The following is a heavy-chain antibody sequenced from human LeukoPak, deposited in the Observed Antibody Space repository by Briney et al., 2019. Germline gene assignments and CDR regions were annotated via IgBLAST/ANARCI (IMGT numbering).Heavy chain of an antibody. Sequence: GGSLRLSCAASGLTFSNSAMSWVRQAPGKGLEWVSVISGSGVNTYYADSVKGRFTISRDNSKNTLYLQMNSLRAEDTAVYYCARARGTIANCDYWGQGTLVTVSS. CDR1: GLTFSNSA. D-gene: IGHD4-17*01. V-gene: IGHV3-23*01. J-gene: IGHJ4*02. CDR3: ARARGTIANCDY. CDR2: ISGSGVNT.